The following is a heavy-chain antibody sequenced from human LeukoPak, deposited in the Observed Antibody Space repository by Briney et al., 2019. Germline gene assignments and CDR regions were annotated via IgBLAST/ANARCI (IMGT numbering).Heavy chain of an antibody. J-gene: IGHJ4*02. V-gene: IGHV1-24*01. CDR1: GYTLTELS. CDR3: ATGITMVRGVMFY. CDR2: FDPEDGET. D-gene: IGHD3-10*01. Sequence: GASVKVSCKDSGYTLTELSMHWVRQAPGKGLEWMGGFDPEDGETIYAQKFQGRVTMTEDTSTDTAYMELSSLRSEDTAVYYCATGITMVRGVMFYWGQGTLVTVSS.